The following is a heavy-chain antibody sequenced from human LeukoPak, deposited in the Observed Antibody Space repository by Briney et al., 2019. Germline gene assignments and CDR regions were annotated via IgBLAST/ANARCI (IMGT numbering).Heavy chain of an antibody. Sequence: PSETLSLPCTVSGDPIGSTTTYYSRWTRQPPGKGLQWTGRFYTSGTPNYNPSLKSRVTILVDTSRNQLSLKLNSVAAADTAVYYCARGGIPDYWGQGILVTVSS. CDR2: FYTSGTP. J-gene: IGHJ4*02. D-gene: IGHD2-21*01. CDR3: ARGGIPDY. V-gene: IGHV4-61*02. CDR1: GDPIGSTTTYY.